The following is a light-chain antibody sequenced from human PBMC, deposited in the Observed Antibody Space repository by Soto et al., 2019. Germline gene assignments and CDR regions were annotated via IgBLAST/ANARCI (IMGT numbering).Light chain of an antibody. J-gene: IGKJ1*01. Sequence: DIVLTQSPGALPLSPGERATLSCRASQSVSSSFLAWYQQKPGQAPRLLIYGASSRATGIPDRFSGSGSGTDFTLTISRLEPEDFAVYYCQQYDSSPRTFGLGTKVEIK. CDR3: QQYDSSPRT. CDR2: GAS. V-gene: IGKV3-20*01. CDR1: QSVSSSF.